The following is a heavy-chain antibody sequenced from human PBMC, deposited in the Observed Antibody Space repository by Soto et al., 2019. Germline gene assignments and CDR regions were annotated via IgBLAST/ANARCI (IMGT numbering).Heavy chain of an antibody. J-gene: IGHJ4*02. D-gene: IGHD3-10*01. Sequence: PSETMSLTCTVSGGSLSSGDYYWSWIRQPPGKGLEWIGYIYHSGSTYYNPSLKSRVTLSVDTSKNQFSLKLSSVTAADTAVYYCARHRYGSFDYWGQGTLVTVSS. CDR2: IYHSGST. CDR3: ARHRYGSFDY. V-gene: IGHV4-61*08. CDR1: GGSLSSGDYY.